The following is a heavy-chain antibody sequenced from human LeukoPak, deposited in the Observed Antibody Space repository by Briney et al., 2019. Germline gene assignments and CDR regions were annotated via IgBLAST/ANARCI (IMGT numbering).Heavy chain of an antibody. CDR3: AKDGSYWGVTGAMKREGDY. CDR2: ISGSGGST. J-gene: IGHJ4*02. Sequence: GGSLRLPCAASGFTFSSYAMSWVRQAPGKGLEWVSAISGSGGSTYYADSVKGRFTISRDNSKNTLYLQMNSLRAEDTAVYYCAKDGSYWGVTGAMKREGDYWGQGTLVTVSS. CDR1: GFTFSSYA. D-gene: IGHD1-26*01. V-gene: IGHV3-23*01.